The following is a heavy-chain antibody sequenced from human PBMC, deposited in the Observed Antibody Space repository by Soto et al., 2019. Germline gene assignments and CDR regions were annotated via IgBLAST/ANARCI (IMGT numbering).Heavy chain of an antibody. J-gene: IGHJ6*02. CDR3: VGVTFFRGMDG. D-gene: IGHD3-10*01. V-gene: IGHV6-1*01. Sequence: PSQTLSLTCAISGDSVSSDTSAWIWIRQSPSRGLEWLGRTYYKSKWNNDYALSVQSRITISPDTSHNQFSLDLDSVTPEDTAVYYCVGVTFFRGMDGCGQGTPVTVSS. CDR2: TYYKSKWNN. CDR1: GDSVSSDTSA.